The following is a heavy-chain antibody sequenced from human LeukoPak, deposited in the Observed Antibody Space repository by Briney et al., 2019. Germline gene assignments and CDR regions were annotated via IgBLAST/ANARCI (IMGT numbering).Heavy chain of an antibody. CDR3: ARGSSGVRGVPSLDY. Sequence: SETLSLTCTVSGGSISRYYWSWIRQPPGKGLEWIGYIYSSENTYYNPSLNSRVTISVDTSKNQFSLKLSSVTAADTAVYYCARGSSGVRGVPSLDYWGQGTLVTVSS. D-gene: IGHD3-10*01. V-gene: IGHV4-59*01. CDR2: IYSSENT. CDR1: GGSISRYY. J-gene: IGHJ4*02.